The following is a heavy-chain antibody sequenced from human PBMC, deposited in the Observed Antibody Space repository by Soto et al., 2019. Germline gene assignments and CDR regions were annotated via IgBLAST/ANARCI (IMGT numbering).Heavy chain of an antibody. CDR2: INHSGST. CDR3: ARGGAIFGVVIERFDY. Sequence: QVPLQQWGAGLLKPSETLSLTCAVYGGSFSGYYWSWIRQPPGKGLEWIGEINHSGSTNYNPSLKSRVTISVDTSKNQFSLKLSSVTAADTAVYYCARGGAIFGVVIERFDYWGQGTLVTVSS. J-gene: IGHJ4*02. D-gene: IGHD3-3*01. V-gene: IGHV4-34*01. CDR1: GGSFSGYY.